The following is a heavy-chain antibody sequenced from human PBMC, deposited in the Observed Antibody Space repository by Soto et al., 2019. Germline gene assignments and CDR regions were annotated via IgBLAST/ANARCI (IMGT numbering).Heavy chain of an antibody. Sequence: PSETLSLTCSVSGGSTSTSRSYWAWILQPPGKGLEWLANIFYSGSIFYNPSLASRVSVSVDTSKNEFSLKLSSVTAADTAVYYCARSLFGSGSYAYYFYYWGQGSLVTVSS. CDR2: IFYSGSI. CDR1: GGSTSTSRSY. J-gene: IGHJ4*02. V-gene: IGHV4-39*01. D-gene: IGHD3-10*01. CDR3: ARSLFGSGSYAYYFYY.